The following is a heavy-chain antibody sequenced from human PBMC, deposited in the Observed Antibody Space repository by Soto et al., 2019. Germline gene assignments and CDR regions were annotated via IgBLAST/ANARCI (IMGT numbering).Heavy chain of an antibody. Sequence: GGSLRLSCAASGFTFSSYAMSWVRQAPGKGLEWVSAISGSGGSTYYADSVKGRFTISRDNSKNTLYLQMNSLRAEDTAVYYCAKPPAVHFWSGYPFDYWGQGTLVTVSS. D-gene: IGHD3-3*02. CDR3: AKPPAVHFWSGYPFDY. V-gene: IGHV3-23*01. CDR2: ISGSGGST. CDR1: GFTFSSYA. J-gene: IGHJ4*02.